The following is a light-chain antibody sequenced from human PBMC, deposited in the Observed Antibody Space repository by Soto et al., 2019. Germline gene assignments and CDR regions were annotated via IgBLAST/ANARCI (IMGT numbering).Light chain of an antibody. J-gene: IGLJ2*01. Sequence: QSVLTQPASVSGSPGQSITISCTGTSSDIGSYNFVSWYQQHQGKAPKLMPSDVKIRPSGVSNRFSGSKSGNKDCLTISRLQAEDEADDYCTSWTNSTPMIFGAGSKLTVL. V-gene: IGLV2-14*03. CDR1: SSDIGSYNF. CDR2: DVK. CDR3: TSWTNSTPMI.